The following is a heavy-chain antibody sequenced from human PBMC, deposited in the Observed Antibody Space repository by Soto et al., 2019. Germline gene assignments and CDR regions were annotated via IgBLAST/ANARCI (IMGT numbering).Heavy chain of an antibody. D-gene: IGHD2-2*01. Sequence: GGSLRLSCAASGFTFSSYSMSWVRRAPGKGLEWVSAISGSGGSTYYADSVKGRFTISRDNSKNTLYLQMNSLRAEDTAVYYCARSSTSRYYYGMDVWGQRTTVTVSS. CDR1: GFTFSSYS. J-gene: IGHJ6*02. CDR3: ARSSTSRYYYGMDV. CDR2: ISGSGGST. V-gene: IGHV3-23*01.